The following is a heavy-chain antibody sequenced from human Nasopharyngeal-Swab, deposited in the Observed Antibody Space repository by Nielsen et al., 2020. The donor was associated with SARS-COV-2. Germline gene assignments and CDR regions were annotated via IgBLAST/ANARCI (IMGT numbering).Heavy chain of an antibody. CDR2: ISPYNGNT. Sequence: ASVKVSCKASGYTFTSYGISWVRQAPGQGLEWMGWISPYNGNTNYAQKLQGRVTMTTDTSTSTAYMELRSLRSDDTAVYYCARLYCGGDCYSEDYYGMDVWGQGTTVTVSS. CDR1: GYTFTSYG. CDR3: ARLYCGGDCYSEDYYGMDV. D-gene: IGHD2-21*02. J-gene: IGHJ6*02. V-gene: IGHV1-18*01.